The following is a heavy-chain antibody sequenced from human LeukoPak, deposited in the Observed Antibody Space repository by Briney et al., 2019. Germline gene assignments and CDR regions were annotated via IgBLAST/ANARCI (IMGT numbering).Heavy chain of an antibody. J-gene: IGHJ4*02. CDR2: INTKSGGT. V-gene: IGHV1-2*02. CDR1: GYRFTVYY. Sequence: ASVKVSFKASGYRFTVYYMHWVRQAPGQGNEWMGWINTKSGGTNYSQKFQGRVSITRDTSISTAYMQLSRLISDDTSVYYCATILVYCSGGSCYHPDYFDYCGQGTLFTVSS. CDR3: ATILVYCSGGSCYHPDYFDY. D-gene: IGHD2-15*01.